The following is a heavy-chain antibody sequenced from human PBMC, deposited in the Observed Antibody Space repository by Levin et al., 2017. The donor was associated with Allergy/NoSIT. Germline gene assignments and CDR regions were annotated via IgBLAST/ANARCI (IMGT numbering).Heavy chain of an antibody. Sequence: QPGGSLRLSCAASGFTFHTYAMHWFRQAPGKGLEWVAVVSYDGHNQYYGDSVRGRFTISSDNSINTLYLQIDSLRAEDTALYFCARDTTASGFCGGSGCYRNDYWGQGTLVSVSS. J-gene: IGHJ4*02. CDR3: ARDTTASGFCGGSGCYRNDY. D-gene: IGHD2-15*01. CDR1: GFTFHTYA. CDR2: VSYDGHNQ. V-gene: IGHV3-30*03.